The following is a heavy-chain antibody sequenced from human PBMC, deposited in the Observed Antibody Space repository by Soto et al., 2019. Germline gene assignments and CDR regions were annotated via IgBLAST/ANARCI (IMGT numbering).Heavy chain of an antibody. D-gene: IGHD3-22*01. Sequence: GASVKVSCKASGFTFTSSAVQWVRQARGQRLEWIGWIVVGSGNTNYAQKFQERVTITRDMSTSTAYMELSSLRSEDTAVYYCAAKQYYYDSSGYYYDYWGQGTLVTVSS. J-gene: IGHJ4*02. CDR2: IVVGSGNT. CDR1: GFTFTSSA. V-gene: IGHV1-58*01. CDR3: AAKQYYYDSSGYYYDY.